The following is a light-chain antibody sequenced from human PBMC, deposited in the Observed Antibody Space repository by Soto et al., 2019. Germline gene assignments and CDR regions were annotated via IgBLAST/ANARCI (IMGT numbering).Light chain of an antibody. CDR3: QQYNNWPWT. CDR1: QSISNS. CDR2: GAS. J-gene: IGKJ1*01. V-gene: IGKV3-15*01. Sequence: EIVMTQSPATLSASPGERATLSCRASQSISNSLAWYQQTVGQAPTLLIYGASTRATGIPARFSGSGSGTEFTLTITSLQSEDFAVYFCQQYNNWPWTFGQGTKVDI.